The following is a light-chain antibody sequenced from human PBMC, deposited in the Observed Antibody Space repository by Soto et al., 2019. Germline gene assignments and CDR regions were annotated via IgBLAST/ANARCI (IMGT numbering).Light chain of an antibody. J-gene: IGKJ1*01. CDR1: QSVSSSY. Sequence: EIVLTQSPGTLSLSPGARATLSCRASQSVSSSYLAWYQQKPGQAPRLLIYGASSRATGIPDRFSGSGSGTDFTLTISRLEPEDFAVYHCQQRSNWPWTFGQGTKVDIK. CDR2: GAS. CDR3: QQRSNWPWT. V-gene: IGKV3D-20*02.